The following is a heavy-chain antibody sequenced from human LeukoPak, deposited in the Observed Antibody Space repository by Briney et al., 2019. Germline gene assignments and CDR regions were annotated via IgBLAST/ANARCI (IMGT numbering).Heavy chain of an antibody. V-gene: IGHV4-34*01. Sequence: SETLSLTCAVYGGSFSGYYWSWIRQPPGEGLEWIGEINHSGSTNYNPSLKSRVTISVDTSKNQFSLKLSSVTAADTAVYYCARGRSEGIAAAGFDYWGQGTLVTVSS. CDR1: GGSFSGYY. D-gene: IGHD6-13*01. CDR3: ARGRSEGIAAAGFDY. J-gene: IGHJ4*02. CDR2: INHSGST.